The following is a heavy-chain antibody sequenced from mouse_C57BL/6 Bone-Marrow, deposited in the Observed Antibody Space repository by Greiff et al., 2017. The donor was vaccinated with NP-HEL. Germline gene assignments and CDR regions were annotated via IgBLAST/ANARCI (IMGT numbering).Heavy chain of an antibody. CDR2: IWWDDDK. Sequence: QVTLKVSGPGILQPSQTLSLTCSFSGFSLSTFGMGVGRIRPPSGMGLDWLVHIWWDDDKYYNPALKSRLTISKDTSKNQVLLKSANVDTADTATYCWARENGGYCDVGGTGTAVTVSA. CDR1: GFSLSTFGMG. J-gene: IGHJ1*03. CDR3: ARENGGYCDV. V-gene: IGHV8-8*01.